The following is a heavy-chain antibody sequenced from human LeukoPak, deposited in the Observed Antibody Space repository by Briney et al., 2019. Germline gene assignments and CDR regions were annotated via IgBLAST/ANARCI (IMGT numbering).Heavy chain of an antibody. Sequence: PQGSLTLSCAASGFTFSSYWMHWVRHAPGKGLVWVSRINGDGSSTSYADSVEGRFTISRDNAKNTLYLQMNSLRAEDTAVYYCARGDSSEAYYYYYMDVWGKGTTLTVSS. CDR3: ARGDSSEAYYYYYMDV. J-gene: IGHJ6*03. V-gene: IGHV3-74*01. CDR2: INGDGSST. D-gene: IGHD6-19*01. CDR1: GFTFSSYW.